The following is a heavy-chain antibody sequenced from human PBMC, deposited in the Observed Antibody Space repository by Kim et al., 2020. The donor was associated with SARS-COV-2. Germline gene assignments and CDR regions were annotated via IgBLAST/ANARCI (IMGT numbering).Heavy chain of an antibody. Sequence: ASVKVSCKASGYTFTSYGISWVRQAPGQGLEWMGWISAYNGNTNYAQKLQGRVTMTTDTSTSTAYMELRSLRSDDTAVYYCARDPSGIVGATISFVDYWGQGTLVTVSS. CDR2: ISAYNGNT. V-gene: IGHV1-18*01. J-gene: IGHJ4*02. CDR3: ARDPSGIVGATISFVDY. CDR1: GYTFTSYG. D-gene: IGHD1-26*01.